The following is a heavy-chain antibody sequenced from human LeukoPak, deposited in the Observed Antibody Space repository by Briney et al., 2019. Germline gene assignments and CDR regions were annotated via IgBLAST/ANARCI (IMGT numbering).Heavy chain of an antibody. CDR1: GDSVSNNRAS. J-gene: IGHJ4*02. CDR2: TYYRSQWFD. V-gene: IGHV6-1*01. D-gene: IGHD1-26*01. CDR3: VRIRGLGLFDY. Sequence: SQTLSLTCAISGDSVSNNRASWGWIRQSPSRGLEWLGRTYYRSQWFDDYRPSVRSRITINPDTSKNQFSLQMNSVTSEDTAVYYCVRIRGLGLFDYWGQGTLVTVSS.